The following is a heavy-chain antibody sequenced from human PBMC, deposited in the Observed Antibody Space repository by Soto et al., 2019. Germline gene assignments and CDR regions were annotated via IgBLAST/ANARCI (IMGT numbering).Heavy chain of an antibody. J-gene: IGHJ5*02. CDR2: IYYSGST. CDR3: ARQPRIAARPNWFDP. CDR1: GGSISSSSYY. D-gene: IGHD6-6*01. Sequence: SETLSLTCTVSGGSISSSSYYWGWIRQPPGKGLEWIGSIYYSGSTYYNPSLKSRVTISVDTSKNQFSLKLSSVTAADTAVYYCARQPRIAARPNWFDPWGQGTLVTVSS. V-gene: IGHV4-39*01.